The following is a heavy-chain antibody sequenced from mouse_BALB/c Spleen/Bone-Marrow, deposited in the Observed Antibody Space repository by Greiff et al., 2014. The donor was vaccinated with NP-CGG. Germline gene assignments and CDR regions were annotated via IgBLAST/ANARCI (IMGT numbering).Heavy chain of an antibody. J-gene: IGHJ2*01. D-gene: IGHD3-2*01. CDR1: GYTFTSYW. V-gene: IGHV1S127*01. CDR2: IDPSDSYT. Sequence: VQLQQSGAELVKPGASVKMSCKASGYTFTSYWKHWVKQRPGQGLEWIGVIDPSDSYTSYNQKFKGKATLTVDTSSSTAYMQLSSLTSEDSAVYYCTIPTARACFDYWGQGTTLIVSS. CDR3: TIPTARACFDY.